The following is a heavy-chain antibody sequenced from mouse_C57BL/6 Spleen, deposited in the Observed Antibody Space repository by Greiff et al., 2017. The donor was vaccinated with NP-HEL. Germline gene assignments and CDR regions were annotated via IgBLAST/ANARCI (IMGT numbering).Heavy chain of an antibody. J-gene: IGHJ4*01. D-gene: IGHD2-1*01. CDR2: IYPGSGST. CDR3: ARSAYGNYAMDY. CDR1: GYTFTSSW. V-gene: IGHV1-55*01. Sequence: QVQLKQPGAELVKPGASVKMSCKASGYTFTSSWITWVKQRPGQGLEWIGDIYPGSGSTNYNEKFKSKATLTVETSSSTAYMQLSSLTSEDSAVYYCARSAYGNYAMDYWGQGTSVTVSS.